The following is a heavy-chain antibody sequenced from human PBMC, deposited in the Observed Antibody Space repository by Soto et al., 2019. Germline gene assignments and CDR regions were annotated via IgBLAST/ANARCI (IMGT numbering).Heavy chain of an antibody. Sequence: QVQLVESGGGVVQPGRSLRLSCAASGFTFSSYAMHWVRQAPGKGLEWVAVISYDGSNKYYADSVKGRFTISRDNSKNTLYLQMNSLRAEDTAVYYCARGGPTVTTFSVSWGQGTLVTVSS. CDR1: GFTFSSYA. CDR3: ARGGPTVTTFSVS. V-gene: IGHV3-30-3*01. D-gene: IGHD4-17*01. J-gene: IGHJ4*02. CDR2: ISYDGSNK.